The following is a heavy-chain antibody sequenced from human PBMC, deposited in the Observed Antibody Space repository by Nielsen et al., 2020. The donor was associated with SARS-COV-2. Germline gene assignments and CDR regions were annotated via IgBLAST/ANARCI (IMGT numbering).Heavy chain of an antibody. J-gene: IGHJ3*02. V-gene: IGHV3-21*04. Sequence: GGSLRLSCAASGFTFDDYAMHWVRQAPGKGLEWVSSLSSSSSYIYYADSVKGRFTISRDNAKNSLYLQMNSLRAEDTAVYYCARDFGWRWLHPGAFDIWGQGTMVTVSS. D-gene: IGHD5-24*01. CDR1: GFTFDDYA. CDR2: LSSSSSYI. CDR3: ARDFGWRWLHPGAFDI.